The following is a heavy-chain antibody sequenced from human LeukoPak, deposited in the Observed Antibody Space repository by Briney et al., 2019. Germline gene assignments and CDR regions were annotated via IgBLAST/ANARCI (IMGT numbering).Heavy chain of an antibody. D-gene: IGHD3-9*01. J-gene: IGHJ6*02. Sequence: SVKVSCKASGGTFSSYAISWVRPAPGQGLEWMGGIIPIFGTANDAQKFQGRVTITADESTSTAYMELSSLRSEDTAAYYCAVPYFDILTGPSYYYYYGMDVWGQGTTVTVSS. CDR2: IIPIFGTA. CDR1: GGTFSSYA. V-gene: IGHV1-69*01. CDR3: AVPYFDILTGPSYYYYYGMDV.